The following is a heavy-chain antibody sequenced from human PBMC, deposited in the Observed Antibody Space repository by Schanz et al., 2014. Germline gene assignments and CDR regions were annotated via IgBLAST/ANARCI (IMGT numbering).Heavy chain of an antibody. D-gene: IGHD3-10*01. CDR1: GFTLNNAW. CDR3: TADLWFGAVWGVW. J-gene: IGHJ4*02. V-gene: IGHV3-15*01. Sequence: EVQLVESGGGLVKPGGSLRLSCATSGFTLNNAWMNWVRQAPGKGLQWVARIKSKTDGGTRDYAAPVKGRFTISTDDSKNTVYLQMNSLQPEDTPVYYCTADLWFGAVWGVWWGQGTLVTVSS. CDR2: IKSKTDGGTR.